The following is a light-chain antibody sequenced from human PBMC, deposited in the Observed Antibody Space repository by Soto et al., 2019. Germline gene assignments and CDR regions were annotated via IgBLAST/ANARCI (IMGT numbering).Light chain of an antibody. J-gene: IGKJ5*01. Sequence: DIQMTQSPSSLSASVGDRVTITCRASQSISSYLNWYQQKPGKAPKLLIYAASSLQSGVPSRFSGSGSGTDFTLTISSLQPEDFATYYCQQYHTSSITFGQGTRLEI. CDR1: QSISSY. CDR2: AAS. CDR3: QQYHTSSIT. V-gene: IGKV1-39*01.